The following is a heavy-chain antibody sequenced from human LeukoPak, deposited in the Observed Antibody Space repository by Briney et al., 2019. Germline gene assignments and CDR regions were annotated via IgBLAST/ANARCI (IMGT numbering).Heavy chain of an antibody. D-gene: IGHD4-17*01. V-gene: IGHV1-69*13. CDR2: IIPIFGTA. CDR3: ASDGAYYGDYEYFQH. Sequence: SVTVSCKASGGTFSSYAISWVRQAPGQGLEWMGGIIPIFGTANYAQKFQGRVTITADESTSTAYMELSSLRSEDTAVYYCASDGAYYGDYEYFQHWGQGTLVTVSS. J-gene: IGHJ1*01. CDR1: GGTFSSYA.